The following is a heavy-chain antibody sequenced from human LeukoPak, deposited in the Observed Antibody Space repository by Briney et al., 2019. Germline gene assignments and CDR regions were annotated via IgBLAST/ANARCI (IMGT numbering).Heavy chain of an antibody. CDR2: INPSGGST. Sequence: ASVKVSCKASGYTFTSYYMHWVRQAPGQGLEWMGIINPSGGSTSYAQKFQGRVTMTRDTSTSTVYMELSSLRSEDTAVYYCARGVNVAAPRGWYFDLWGRGTLVTVSS. D-gene: IGHD6-13*01. J-gene: IGHJ2*01. CDR3: ARGVNVAAPRGWYFDL. V-gene: IGHV1-46*01. CDR1: GYTFTSYY.